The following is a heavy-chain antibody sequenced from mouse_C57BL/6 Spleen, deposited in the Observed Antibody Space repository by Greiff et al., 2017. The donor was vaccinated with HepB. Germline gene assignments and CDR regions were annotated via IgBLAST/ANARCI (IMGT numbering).Heavy chain of an antibody. V-gene: IGHV1-15*01. CDR2: IDPETGGT. J-gene: IGHJ2*01. CDR1: GYTFTDYE. D-gene: IGHD1-1*01. Sequence: VHLVESGAELVRPGASVTLSCKASGYTFTDYEMHWVKQTPVHGLEWIGAIDPETGGTAYNQKFKGKAILTADKSSSTAYMELRSLTSEDSAVYYCTRITTVVEGYFDYWGQGTTLTVSS. CDR3: TRITTVVEGYFDY.